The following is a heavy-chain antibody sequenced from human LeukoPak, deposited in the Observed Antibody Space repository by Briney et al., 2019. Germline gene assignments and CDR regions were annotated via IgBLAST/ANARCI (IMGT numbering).Heavy chain of an antibody. D-gene: IGHD1/OR15-1a*01. CDR2: IIPIFGSA. J-gene: IGHJ4*02. CDR3: TRDGGTRGFSSTWLSSFVFDY. Sequence: GASVKVSCKASGDTFNTYAVNWVRQAPGQAFEWIGGIIPIFGSANYAQNFQGRVTITADESTSTAYMELSSLTLEDAAIYYCTRDGGTRGFSSTWLSSFVFDYWGQGTLVTVSS. V-gene: IGHV1-69*13. CDR1: GDTFNTYA.